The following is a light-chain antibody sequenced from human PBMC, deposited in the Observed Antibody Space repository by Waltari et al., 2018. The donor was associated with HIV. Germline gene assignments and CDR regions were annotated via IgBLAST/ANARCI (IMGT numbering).Light chain of an antibody. CDR2: QDN. Sequence: SYEVTQPPSVAVSPGQTARLPCSGYELGDKYTCWYQQKPGQSPLLVIYQDNKRPSGIPERFSGSSSGHTATLTISGTLPMDEADYYCQAWGSSTSGVFGTGTKLTVL. J-gene: IGLJ3*02. V-gene: IGLV3-1*01. CDR1: ELGDKY. CDR3: QAWGSSTSGV.